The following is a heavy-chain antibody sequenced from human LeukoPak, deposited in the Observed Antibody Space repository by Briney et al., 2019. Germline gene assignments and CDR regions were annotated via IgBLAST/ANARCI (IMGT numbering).Heavy chain of an antibody. CDR2: IRGSGDST. D-gene: IGHD2-2*01. V-gene: IGHV3-23*01. CDR3: AKEETIVVVVPAAPFDY. CDR1: GFTFTSYA. Sequence: GWSLRLSRVASGFTFTSYAMNWVRQPPGKGRDWLSTIRGSGDSTYYADSVKGRFTISRDNSKNTLYKQMNSLRAEDTAIYYCAKEETIVVVVPAAPFDYWGQGTLVTVSS. J-gene: IGHJ4*02.